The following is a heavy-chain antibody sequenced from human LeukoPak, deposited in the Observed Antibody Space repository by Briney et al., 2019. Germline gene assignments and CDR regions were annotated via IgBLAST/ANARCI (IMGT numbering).Heavy chain of an antibody. CDR3: ARRGVRGQNPYYFDY. Sequence: GGSLRLSCEASGFSFSLFWMSWVRQIPGKGLEWVAQMNLDGSENYYVDSVKGRFTISRDNAKSSVYLQMNSLRAEDTALYYCARRGVRGQNPYYFDYWGQGTLVTVSS. D-gene: IGHD3-10*01. CDR1: GFSFSLFW. V-gene: IGHV3-7*01. J-gene: IGHJ4*02. CDR2: MNLDGSEN.